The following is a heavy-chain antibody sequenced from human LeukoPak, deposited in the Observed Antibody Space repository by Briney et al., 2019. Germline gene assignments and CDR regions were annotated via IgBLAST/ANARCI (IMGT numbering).Heavy chain of an antibody. J-gene: IGHJ6*04. CDR1: GGTFSSYA. Sequence: ASVKVSCKASGGTFSSYAISWVRQAPGQGLEXXXXXXPIFGTANYAQKFQGRVTITADESTSTAYMELSSLRSEDTAVYYCARKGGYSYGLDYYGMDVWGKGTTVTVSS. D-gene: IGHD5-18*01. CDR2: XXPIFGTA. CDR3: ARKGGYSYGLDYYGMDV. V-gene: IGHV1-69*13.